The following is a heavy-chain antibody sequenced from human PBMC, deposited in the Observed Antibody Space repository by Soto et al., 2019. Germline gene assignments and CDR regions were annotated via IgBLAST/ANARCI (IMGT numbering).Heavy chain of an antibody. D-gene: IGHD3-3*01. CDR2: ISGSGGST. CDR1: GFTFSSYA. J-gene: IGHJ4*02. CDR3: AKGGNGDYDFWRGYTFDY. Sequence: EVQLLESGGGLVQPGGSLRLSCAASGFTFSSYAMSWVRQAPGKGLEWVSAISGSGGSTYYAESVKGRFTITRDNSKNEPNLPMNSVRAGDTAEYYCAKGGNGDYDFWRGYTFDYWGQGTLVTVSS. V-gene: IGHV3-23*01.